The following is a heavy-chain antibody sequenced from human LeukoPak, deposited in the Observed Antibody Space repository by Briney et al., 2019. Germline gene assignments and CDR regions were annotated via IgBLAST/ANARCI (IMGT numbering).Heavy chain of an antibody. D-gene: IGHD5-12*01. J-gene: IGHJ4*02. V-gene: IGHV3-21*01. CDR1: GFTLSSYS. Sequence: PGGSLRLSCAASGFTLSSYSMNWVRQAPGKGLEWVSSISSSSSYIYYADPVKGRFTISRDNARNSLYLQMNSLRVEDTAVYYCARTFSEYSGYVDYWGQGTLVTVSS. CDR2: ISSSSSYI. CDR3: ARTFSEYSGYVDY.